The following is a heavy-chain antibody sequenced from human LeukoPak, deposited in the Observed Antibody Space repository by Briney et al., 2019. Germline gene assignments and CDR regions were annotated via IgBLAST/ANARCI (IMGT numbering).Heavy chain of an antibody. CDR1: GFTVSSYT. Sequence: GGSLRPSCAVSGFTVSSYTMSWVRQAPGRWLEWVSTITTSDGNTYYADSVKGRFTVSRDNSKNTLFLQMNSLRAEDTAVYYCAKDGGLWVSAHWGDSWGRGTLVTVSS. CDR3: AKDGGLWVSAHWGDS. V-gene: IGHV3-23*01. J-gene: IGHJ4*02. D-gene: IGHD7-27*01. CDR2: ITTSDGNT.